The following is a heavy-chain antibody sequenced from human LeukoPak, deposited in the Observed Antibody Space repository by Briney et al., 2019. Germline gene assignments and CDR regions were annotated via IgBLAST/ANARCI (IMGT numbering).Heavy chain of an antibody. D-gene: IGHD6-13*01. Sequence: SVKVSCKASGGTFSSYAISLVRQAPGQGLEWMGRIIPIFGTANYAQKFQGRVTITTDESTSTAYMELSSLRSEDTAVYYCARGLPPNSSSWYYFDYWGQGTLVTVSS. J-gene: IGHJ4*02. CDR3: ARGLPPNSSSWYYFDY. CDR1: GGTFSSYA. V-gene: IGHV1-69*05. CDR2: IIPIFGTA.